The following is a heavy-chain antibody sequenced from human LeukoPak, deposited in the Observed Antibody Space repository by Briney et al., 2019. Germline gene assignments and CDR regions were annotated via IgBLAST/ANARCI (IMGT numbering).Heavy chain of an antibody. CDR1: GFTVSSNY. J-gene: IGHJ5*02. D-gene: IGHD6-13*01. V-gene: IGHV3-66*01. CDR3: ARDGGPRDSSSWYGSKGFGWFDP. CDR2: IYSGGTT. Sequence: GGSLRLSCAASGFTVSSNYMAWVRQAPGKGLEWVSIIYSGGTTYYADSVKGRFTISRDNSKNTVFLQMNSLRAEDTAVYYCARDGGPRDSSSWYGSKGFGWFDPWGQGTLVTVSS.